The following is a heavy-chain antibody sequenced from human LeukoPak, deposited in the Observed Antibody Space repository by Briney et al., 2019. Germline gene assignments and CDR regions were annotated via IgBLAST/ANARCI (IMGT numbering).Heavy chain of an antibody. CDR3: ARELTVAGTLIDY. V-gene: IGHV3-48*03. CDR2: ISSSGSTI. J-gene: IGHJ4*02. Sequence: GGSLRLSCAASGFTFSSYEMNWVRQAPGKGLEWVSYISSSGSTIYYADSVKGRFTISRDNAKNSLYLQMNSLRAEDTAVYYCARELTVAGTLIDYWGQGTLVTVSS. CDR1: GFTFSSYE. D-gene: IGHD6-19*01.